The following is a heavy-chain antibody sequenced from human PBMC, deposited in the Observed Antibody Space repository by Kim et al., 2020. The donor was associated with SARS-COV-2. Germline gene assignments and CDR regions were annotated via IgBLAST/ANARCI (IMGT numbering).Heavy chain of an antibody. CDR2: ISSST. Sequence: GGSLRLSCAASGFTFSDSYMSWIRQAPGKGLEWVSYISSSTNYADSVKGRFTISRDNAKNSLYLQMNSLRAEDTAVYYCARESRRGYCSSTSCSLFDYWG. CDR1: GFTFSDSY. D-gene: IGHD2-2*01. CDR3: ARESRRGYCSSTSCSLFDY. V-gene: IGHV3-11*05. J-gene: IGHJ4*01.